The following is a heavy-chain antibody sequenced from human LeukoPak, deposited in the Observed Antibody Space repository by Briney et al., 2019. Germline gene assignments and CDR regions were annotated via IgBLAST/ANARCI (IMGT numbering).Heavy chain of an antibody. CDR3: AKEYQRITMIRAAFDI. D-gene: IGHD3-22*01. V-gene: IGHV3-23*01. J-gene: IGHJ3*02. CDR1: GFTFSSYA. CDR2: ISGSGGST. Sequence: GGSLRLSCAASGFTFSSYAMSWVRQAPGKGLEWVSAISGSGGSTYYADSVKGRFTISRDNSKNTLYLQMNSLRAEDTAVYYCAKEYQRITMIRAAFDIWGQGTMVTVPS.